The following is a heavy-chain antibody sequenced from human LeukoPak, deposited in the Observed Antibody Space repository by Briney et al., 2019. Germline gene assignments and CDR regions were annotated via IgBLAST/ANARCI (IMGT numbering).Heavy chain of an antibody. Sequence: GGSLILSCAASGFRFSNYAMTWVRQAPGKGLEWVSSISGSGSNTYYADFVKGRFTISRDNSKNALYLQFNSLSADDTAIYYCAKAQSGSSGMADYWGQGTLVIVSS. D-gene: IGHD1-26*01. CDR1: GFRFSNYA. V-gene: IGHV3-23*01. CDR3: AKAQSGSSGMADY. CDR2: ISGSGSNT. J-gene: IGHJ4*02.